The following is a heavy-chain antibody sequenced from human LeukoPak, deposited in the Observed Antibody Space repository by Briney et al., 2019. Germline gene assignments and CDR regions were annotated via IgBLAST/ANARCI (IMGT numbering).Heavy chain of an antibody. CDR2: INHSGST. D-gene: IGHD2-8*01. CDR3: ARGRPRAPIMEYASPQFDY. J-gene: IGHJ4*02. V-gene: IGHV4-34*01. Sequence: PSETLSLTCAVYGGSFSGYYWSWIRQPPGKGLEWIGEINHSGSTNYNPSLKSRVTISVDTSKNQFSLKLSSVTAADTAVYYCARGRPRAPIMEYASPQFDYWGQGTLVTVSS. CDR1: GGSFSGYY.